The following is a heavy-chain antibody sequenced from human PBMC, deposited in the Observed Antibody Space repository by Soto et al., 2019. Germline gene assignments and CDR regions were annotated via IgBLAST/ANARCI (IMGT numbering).Heavy chain of an antibody. CDR1: GFTFSSYD. D-gene: IGHD2-8*02. V-gene: IGHV3-13*01. CDR2: IGTAGDT. J-gene: IGHJ3*02. Sequence: GGSLRLSCAASGFTFSSYDMHWVRQATGKGLEWVSAIGTAGDTYYPGSVKGRFTISRENAKNSLYLQMNSLRAGDTAVYYCARSSSPSPGGTHAFDIWGQGTMVTVSS. CDR3: ARSSSPSPGGTHAFDI.